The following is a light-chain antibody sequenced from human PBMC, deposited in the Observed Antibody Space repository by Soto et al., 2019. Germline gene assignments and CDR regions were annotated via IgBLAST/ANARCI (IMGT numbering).Light chain of an antibody. CDR3: SSYTFTSTLYV. Sequence: QSVLTQPASVSGSPGQSITISCTGSSSDVCVHNYVSWYQQHPGKAPRLMIYEVTKRPSGVSNRFSASKAGNTASLTISGLQDEEEADYYCSSYTFTSTLYVFGTGTKVTVL. CDR2: EVT. CDR1: SSDVCVHNY. J-gene: IGLJ1*01. V-gene: IGLV2-14*01.